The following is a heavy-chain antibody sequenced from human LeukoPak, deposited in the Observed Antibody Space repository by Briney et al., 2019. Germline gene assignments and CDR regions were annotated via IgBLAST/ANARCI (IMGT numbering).Heavy chain of an antibody. V-gene: IGHV3-9*01. CDR1: GYSFDEYA. D-gene: IGHD2-2*01. J-gene: IGHJ4*02. Sequence: SGGSLRLSCVGSGYSFDEYAMHWVRRAPGKGLEWVSGINWKSDKIGYADSVKGRFTISRDNSRNSLYLQMNSLRVEDTALYYCAEDRYCTSSSCPIDYWGQGTMVTVSS. CDR3: AEDRYCTSSSCPIDY. CDR2: INWKSDKI.